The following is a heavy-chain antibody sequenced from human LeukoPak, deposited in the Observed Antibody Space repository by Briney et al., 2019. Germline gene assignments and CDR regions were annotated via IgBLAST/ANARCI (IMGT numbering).Heavy chain of an antibody. J-gene: IGHJ4*02. CDR2: IYYSGST. CDR3: ARGPADYNKLKPGDRDGYNYKSKRTPFDY. CDR1: GGSISSYY. V-gene: IGHV4-59*12. Sequence: SETLSLTCTVSGGSISSYYWSWIRQPPGKGLEWIGYIYYSGSTNYNPSLKSRVTISVDTSKNQFSLKLSSVTAADTAVYYCARGPADYNKLKPGDRDGYNYKSKRTPFDYWGQGTLVTVSS. D-gene: IGHD5-24*01.